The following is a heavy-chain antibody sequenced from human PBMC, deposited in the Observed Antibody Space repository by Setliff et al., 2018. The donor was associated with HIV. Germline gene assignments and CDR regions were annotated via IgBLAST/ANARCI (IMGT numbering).Heavy chain of an antibody. J-gene: IGHJ3*02. CDR2: IHHTGSA. Sequence: SETLSLTCAVSDGSFSDYYWAWIRQAPGKGLEWLGLIHHTGSATYNPSLQSRVAVSVNMPNNQFFLELTSVTAADTGLYYCARAITGDSHFDIWGQGTMVTVSS. D-gene: IGHD7-27*01. CDR3: ARAITGDSHFDI. V-gene: IGHV4-34*01. CDR1: DGSFSDYY.